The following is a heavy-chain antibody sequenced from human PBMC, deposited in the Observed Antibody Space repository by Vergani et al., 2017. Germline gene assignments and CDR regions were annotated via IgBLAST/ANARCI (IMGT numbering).Heavy chain of an antibody. D-gene: IGHD4-17*01. Sequence: EVQLVESGGGLVQPGGSLRLSCAASGFTFSSYEMNWVRQAPGKGLEWVSYISSSGSTIYYADSVKGRFTISRDNAKNSLYLQMNSLRAEDTAVYYCASESYGDYGGAFDIWGQGTMVTVSS. CDR2: ISSSGSTI. CDR3: ASESYGDYGGAFDI. V-gene: IGHV3-48*03. J-gene: IGHJ3*02. CDR1: GFTFSSYE.